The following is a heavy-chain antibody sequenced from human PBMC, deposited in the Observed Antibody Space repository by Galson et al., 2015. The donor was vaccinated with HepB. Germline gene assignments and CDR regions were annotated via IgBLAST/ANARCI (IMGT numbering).Heavy chain of an antibody. J-gene: IGHJ3*02. V-gene: IGHV3-21*05. D-gene: IGHD3-10*01. CDR3: ARVSLMVRGPHDAFDI. CDR1: GFTFSSYE. Sequence: SLRLSCAASGFTFSSYEMNWVRQAPGKGLEWVSYISSSSSYIYYADSVKGRFTISRDNAKNSLYLQMNSLRAEDTAVYYCARVSLMVRGPHDAFDIWGQGTMVTVSS. CDR2: ISSSSSYI.